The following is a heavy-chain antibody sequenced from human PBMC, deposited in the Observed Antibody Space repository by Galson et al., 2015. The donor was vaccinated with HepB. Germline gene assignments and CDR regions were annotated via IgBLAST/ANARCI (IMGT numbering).Heavy chain of an antibody. D-gene: IGHD2-2*02. CDR3: ATIVVVPAAIPDAFDI. J-gene: IGHJ3*02. Sequence: SLRLSCAASGFTFSSYGMHWVRQAPGKGLEWVAVISYDGSNKYYADSVKGRFTISRDNSKNTLYLQMNSLRAEDTAVYYCATIVVVPAAIPDAFDIWGQGTMVTVSS. V-gene: IGHV3-30*03. CDR1: GFTFSSYG. CDR2: ISYDGSNK.